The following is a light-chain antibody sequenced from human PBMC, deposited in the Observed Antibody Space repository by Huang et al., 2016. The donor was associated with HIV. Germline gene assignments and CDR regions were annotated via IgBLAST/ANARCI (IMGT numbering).Light chain of an antibody. J-gene: IGKJ1*01. CDR1: QDIINY. CDR2: DAS. V-gene: IGKV1-33*01. Sequence: DIQMTQSPSSLSASVGDRVTITCQASQDIINYLNWYQQKPGKAPKLLIYDASNLETWVSSRFSGSGSGTDFTFTISSLQPEDIATYYCQHYDNLRTFGQGTKVEIK. CDR3: QHYDNLRT.